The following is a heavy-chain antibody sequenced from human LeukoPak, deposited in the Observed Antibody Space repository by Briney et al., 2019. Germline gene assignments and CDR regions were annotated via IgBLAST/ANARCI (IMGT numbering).Heavy chain of an antibody. Sequence: SETLSLTCAVSGGSISSGGYSWSWIRQPPGKGLEWIGYIYHSGSTYYNPSLKSRVTISVDRSKNQFSLTLSCVTAADTAVYYCARAPEYDFWSGWVANWFDPWGQGTLVTVSS. V-gene: IGHV4-30-2*01. CDR1: GGSISSGGYS. J-gene: IGHJ5*02. CDR3: ARAPEYDFWSGWVANWFDP. CDR2: IYHSGST. D-gene: IGHD3-3*01.